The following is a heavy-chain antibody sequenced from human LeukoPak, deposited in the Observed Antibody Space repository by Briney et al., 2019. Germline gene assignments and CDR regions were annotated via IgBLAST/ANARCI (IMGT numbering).Heavy chain of an antibody. J-gene: IGHJ4*02. CDR3: AKDRRLMVRGVIISRNFDY. CDR1: GFTFSSYA. V-gene: IGHV3-23*01. Sequence: TGGSLRLSCAASGFTFSSYAMSWVRQAPGKGLEWVSAISGSGGSTYYADSVKGRFTISRDNSKNTLYLQMNSLRAGDTAVYYCAKDRRLMVRGVIISRNFDYWGQGTLVTVSS. CDR2: ISGSGGST. D-gene: IGHD3-10*01.